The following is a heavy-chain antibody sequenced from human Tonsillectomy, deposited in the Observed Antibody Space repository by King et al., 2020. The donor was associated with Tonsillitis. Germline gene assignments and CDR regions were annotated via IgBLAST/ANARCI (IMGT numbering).Heavy chain of an antibody. V-gene: IGHV3-48*03. CDR3: ARDRTRGAFDI. Sequence: EMNWVRQAPGKGLEWVSYISSGGSTIYYADSVKGRFTISRDNAKNSLYLQMNSLRAEDTAVYYCARDRTRGAFDIWGQGTRVTVSS. J-gene: IGHJ3*02. D-gene: IGHD1-14*01. CDR2: ISSGGSTI.